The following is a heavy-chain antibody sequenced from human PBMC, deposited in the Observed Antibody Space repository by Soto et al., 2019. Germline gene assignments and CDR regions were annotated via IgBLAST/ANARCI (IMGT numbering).Heavy chain of an antibody. CDR3: ARVGQDYYYGMDV. D-gene: IGHD3-16*01. V-gene: IGHV3-11*01. CDR1: GFTFSDYY. CDR2: ISYSGNTI. J-gene: IGHJ6*02. Sequence: QVQLVESGGGLVKPGGSLRLSCAASGFTFSDYYMSWIRQAPGKGLEWVSYISYSGNTIYYADSVKGRFTISRDNIQNSLYLQMNSLRAEDTAIYYCARVGQDYYYGMDVWGQGTTVTVSS.